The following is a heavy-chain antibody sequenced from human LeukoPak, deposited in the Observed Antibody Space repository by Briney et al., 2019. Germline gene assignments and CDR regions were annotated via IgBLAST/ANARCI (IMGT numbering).Heavy chain of an antibody. CDR1: GFTFSDYY. CDR3: ARVSYYGSGIYGYFDY. CDR2: ISSSGSTI. V-gene: IGHV3-11*01. J-gene: IGHJ4*02. D-gene: IGHD3-10*01. Sequence: GGSLRLSCAASGFTFSDYYMSWIRQAPGKGLKWVSYISSSGSTIYYADSVKGRFTISRDNAKNSLYLQMNSLRAEDTAVYYCARVSYYGSGIYGYFDYWGQGTLVTVSS.